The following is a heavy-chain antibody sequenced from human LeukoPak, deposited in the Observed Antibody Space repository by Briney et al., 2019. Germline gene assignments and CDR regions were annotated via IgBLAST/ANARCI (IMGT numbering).Heavy chain of an antibody. J-gene: IGHJ4*02. CDR3: ARHWVGLGGNPRHFDY. V-gene: IGHV4-39*01. Sequence: PSETLSLTCTVSGGSISSSSYYWGWIRQPPGKGLEWIGSIYYSGSTNYNPSLKSRVTTSVDTSKNQFSLKLSSVTAADTAVYYCARHWVGLGGNPRHFDYWGQGTLVTVSS. D-gene: IGHD2-15*01. CDR2: IYYSGST. CDR1: GGSISSSSYY.